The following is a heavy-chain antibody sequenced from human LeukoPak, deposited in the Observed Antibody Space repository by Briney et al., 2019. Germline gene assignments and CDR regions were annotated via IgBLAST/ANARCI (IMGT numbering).Heavy chain of an antibody. Sequence: PSETLSLTCAVYGGSFSGYYWSWIRQPPGKGLEWIGEINHSGSTNYNPSLKSRVTISVDTSKNQFSLKLSSVTAADTAVYYCARQGEDSSSLEYWGQGTLVTVSS. D-gene: IGHD6-13*01. CDR3: ARQGEDSSSLEY. CDR1: GGSFSGYY. CDR2: INHSGST. J-gene: IGHJ4*02. V-gene: IGHV4-34*01.